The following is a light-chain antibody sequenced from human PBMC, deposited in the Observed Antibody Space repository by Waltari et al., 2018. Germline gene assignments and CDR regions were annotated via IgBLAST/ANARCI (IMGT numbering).Light chain of an antibody. CDR1: HKVRNK. J-gene: IGKJ5*01. V-gene: IGKV3-15*01. CDR2: GAS. CDR3: QQYHEWPPLA. Sequence: EIVVMQSPATLSVSPGERATLFCRASHKVRNKLAWYQQKLGQAPRLLIYGASIRTTDFPTRFSGSGSETEFALTITNVQPEDFAIYYCQQYHEWPPLAFGQGTRLEI.